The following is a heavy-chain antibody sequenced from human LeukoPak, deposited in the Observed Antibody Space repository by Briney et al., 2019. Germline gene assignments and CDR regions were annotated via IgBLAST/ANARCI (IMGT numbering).Heavy chain of an antibody. CDR1: GYTFTSYG. V-gene: IGHV1-18*01. CDR2: ISAYNGNT. J-gene: IGHJ5*02. CDR3: ARVSIVGATSGRFDP. D-gene: IGHD1-26*01. Sequence: ASVKVSCKASGYTFTSYGISWVRQAPGQGLEWMGWISAYNGNTNYAQKLQGRVTMTTDTSTSTAYMELRSLRSDDTAVYYCARVSIVGATSGRFDPWGQGTLVTVSS.